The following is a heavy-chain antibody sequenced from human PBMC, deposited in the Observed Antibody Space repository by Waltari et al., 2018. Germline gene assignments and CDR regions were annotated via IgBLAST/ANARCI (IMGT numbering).Heavy chain of an antibody. CDR3: TTLDAPWGG. CDR2: IKSQNDGATT. J-gene: IGHJ4*01. V-gene: IGHV3-15*01. D-gene: IGHD7-27*01. CDR1: GFGFIAAW. Sequence: EVQMVESVGGSVTPGASLRLSCVASGFGFIAAWLTWVLQEPGKGLEWVGRIKSQNDGATTDFAASVRGRFSISRDDSQNMVFLQMNSLRVEDTALYYCTTLDAPWGGWGHGTLVTVSS.